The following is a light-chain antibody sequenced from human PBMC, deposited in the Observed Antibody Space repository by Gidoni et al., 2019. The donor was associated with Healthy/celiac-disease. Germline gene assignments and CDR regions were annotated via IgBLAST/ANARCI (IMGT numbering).Light chain of an antibody. Sequence: EIVMTQSPATLSVSPGERATLSCRASQSVSSNLAWYQQNPGQAPRLLIYGASTRATGIPARFRGRGSGTEFTLTISSLQSEDFAVYYCQQYNNWPPWTFGQGTKVEIK. CDR1: QSVSSN. CDR3: QQYNNWPPWT. V-gene: IGKV3-15*01. J-gene: IGKJ1*01. CDR2: GAS.